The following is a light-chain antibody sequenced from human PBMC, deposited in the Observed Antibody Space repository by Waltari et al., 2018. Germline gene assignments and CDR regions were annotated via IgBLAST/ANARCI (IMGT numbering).Light chain of an antibody. Sequence: DIQMTQSPSSLSASVGDRVTITCRASQSITIYLNWYQHKPGKAPKLLIYAASSLQGGVPTRFSGSGSGTDFNLTISTLQPEDFATYYCQQSYSALTFGGRTKVEIK. V-gene: IGKV1-39*01. CDR1: QSITIY. CDR3: QQSYSALT. CDR2: AAS. J-gene: IGKJ4*01.